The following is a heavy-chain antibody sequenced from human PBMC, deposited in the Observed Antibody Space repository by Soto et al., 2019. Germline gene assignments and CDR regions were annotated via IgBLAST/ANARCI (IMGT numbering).Heavy chain of an antibody. V-gene: IGHV1-69*02. D-gene: IGHD6-13*01. CDR2: IIPILGIA. CDR1: GGTFSSYT. CDR3: ASQAAAGTGALCGCDY. J-gene: IGHJ4*02. Sequence: QVQLVQSGAEVKKPGSSVKVSCKASGGTFSSYTISWVRQAPGQGLEWMGRIIPILGIANYAQKFQGRVTITAEKSPSTAYMELSSLRSEETAVYYCASQAAAGTGALCGCDYWGQGTLVTVSS.